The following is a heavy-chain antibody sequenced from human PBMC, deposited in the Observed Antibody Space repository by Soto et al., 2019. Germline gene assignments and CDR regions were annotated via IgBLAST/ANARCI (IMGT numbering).Heavy chain of an antibody. CDR2: IWYDGSNK. Sequence: GWSLRLSCAASVFTFISYGMHWVRQAPGKGLEWVAVIWYDGSNKYYADSVKGRFTISRDNSKNTLYLQMNSLRAEDTAVYYCARDGVIVTRSPYYYYGMDVWGQGTTVNVS. CDR1: VFTFISYG. D-gene: IGHD1-26*01. CDR3: ARDGVIVTRSPYYYYGMDV. V-gene: IGHV3-33*01. J-gene: IGHJ6*02.